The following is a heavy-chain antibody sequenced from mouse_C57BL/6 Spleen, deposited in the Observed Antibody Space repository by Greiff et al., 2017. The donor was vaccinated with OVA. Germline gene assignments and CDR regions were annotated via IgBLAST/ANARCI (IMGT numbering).Heavy chain of an antibody. CDR2: INPNNGGT. CDR1: GYTFTDYY. V-gene: IGHV1-26*01. J-gene: IGHJ3*01. CDR3: ARWGAWFAY. Sequence: EVKLQESGPELVKPGASVKISCKASGYTFTDYYMNWVKQSPGKSLEWIGDINPNNGGTSYNQKFKGKATLTVDKSSSTAYMELRSLTSEDSAVYYCARWGAWFAYWGQGTLVTVSA.